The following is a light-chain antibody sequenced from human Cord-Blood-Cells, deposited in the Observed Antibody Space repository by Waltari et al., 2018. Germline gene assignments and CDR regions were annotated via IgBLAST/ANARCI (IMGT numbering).Light chain of an antibody. V-gene: IGLV3-9*01. Sequence: SYELTQPLSVSVALGQTARITCGGNNLGSKNVHGYQQKPGQAPVLVIYRDSNRPSGIPERFSGSNSGNTATLTISRAQAGDEADYYCQVWDSSTYVFGTGTKVTVL. J-gene: IGLJ1*01. CDR2: RDS. CDR3: QVWDSSTYV. CDR1: NLGSKN.